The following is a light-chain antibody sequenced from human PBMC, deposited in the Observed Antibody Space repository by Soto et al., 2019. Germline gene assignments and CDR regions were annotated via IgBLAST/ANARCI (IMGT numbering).Light chain of an antibody. CDR1: TSDVGGYNY. V-gene: IGLV2-14*01. Sequence: QSALTQPASVSGSLGQSITISCTGTTSDVGGYNYVSWYQQHPGKAPILMIYEVTNRPSGVSNRFSGSKSGNTASLTISGLQVEDEAEYFCDSYTGSITYVFGTGTKLTVL. CDR2: EVT. CDR3: DSYTGSITYV. J-gene: IGLJ1*01.